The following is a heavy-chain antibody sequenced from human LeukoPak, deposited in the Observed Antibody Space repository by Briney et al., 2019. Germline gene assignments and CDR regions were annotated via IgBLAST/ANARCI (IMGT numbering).Heavy chain of an antibody. CDR3: ARSRYRPSSSTSEEIDY. D-gene: IGHD2-2*01. V-gene: IGHV3-48*01. CDR2: ISPSATTI. Sequence: QSGGSLRLSCAASAFTFSGYSMNWVRQAPGKGLEWVSYISPSATTIYYADSVKGRFTISRDNAKNSLYLQMNSLRAEDTAVYYCARSRYRPSSSTSEEIDYWGQGTLVTVSS. J-gene: IGHJ4*02. CDR1: AFTFSGYS.